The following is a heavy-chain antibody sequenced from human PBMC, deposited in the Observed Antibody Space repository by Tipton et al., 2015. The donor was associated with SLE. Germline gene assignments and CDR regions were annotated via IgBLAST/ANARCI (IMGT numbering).Heavy chain of an antibody. J-gene: IGHJ6*03. Sequence: LRLSCTVSGGSISSDDYYWTWIRQHPGKGLEWIGHMSYSGSTYYNPSLKSRITISVDTSKNQFSLKLSSVTAADTAVYYCARAPGLDRDYYYYYYMDVWGKGTTVTVSS. CDR2: MSYSGST. CDR3: ARAPGLDRDYYYYYYMDV. CDR1: GGSISSDDYY. V-gene: IGHV4-31*03. D-gene: IGHD3/OR15-3a*01.